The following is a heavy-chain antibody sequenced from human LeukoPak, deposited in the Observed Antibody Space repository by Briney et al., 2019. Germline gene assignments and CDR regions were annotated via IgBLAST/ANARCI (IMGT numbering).Heavy chain of an antibody. D-gene: IGHD3-22*01. CDR2: INHSGST. Sequence: SETLSLTCAVYGGSFSGYYWSWIRQPPGKGLEWIGEINHSGSTNYNPSLKSRVTISVDTSKNQFSLKLSSVAAADTAVYYCARMISYDSSGYYFGGWGQGTMVTVSS. CDR1: GGSFSGYY. CDR3: ARMISYDSSGYYFGG. J-gene: IGHJ3*01. V-gene: IGHV4-34*01.